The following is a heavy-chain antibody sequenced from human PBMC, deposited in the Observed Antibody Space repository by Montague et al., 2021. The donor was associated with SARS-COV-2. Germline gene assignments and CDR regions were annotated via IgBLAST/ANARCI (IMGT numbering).Heavy chain of an antibody. J-gene: IGHJ6*02. Sequence: SETLSLTCDVYGGSFSSYWSWIRQPPGRGLEWVGQISHGGGTNYNPSLKSRVTISVDTSKNQVSLKLSSVTAADTAVYYCARHCVGGRCYFGMDVWGQGTTVTVSS. V-gene: IGHV4-34*01. CDR2: ISHGGGT. CDR3: ARHCVGGRCYFGMDV. D-gene: IGHD2-15*01. CDR1: GGSFSSY.